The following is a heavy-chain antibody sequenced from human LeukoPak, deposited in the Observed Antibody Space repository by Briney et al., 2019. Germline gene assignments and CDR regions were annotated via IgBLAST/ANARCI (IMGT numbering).Heavy chain of an antibody. D-gene: IGHD3-16*01. Sequence: GGSLRLSCAASGFTISSYSMNWVRQAPGKGLEWVSSISSSSSYIYYADSVKGRFTISRDNAKNSLYLQMNSLRAEDTAVYYCARDGGSGSYFDYWGQGTLVTVSS. CDR2: ISSSSSYI. J-gene: IGHJ4*02. V-gene: IGHV3-21*01. CDR1: GFTISSYS. CDR3: ARDGGSGSYFDY.